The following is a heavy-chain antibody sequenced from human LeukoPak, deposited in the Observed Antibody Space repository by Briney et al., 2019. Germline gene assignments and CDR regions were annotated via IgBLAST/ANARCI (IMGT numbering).Heavy chain of an antibody. CDR3: ARDPYSGNYGTYYYYYMDV. CDR1: GFTFSNYN. Sequence: GGSLRLSCADSGFTFSNYNMNWVRQAPGKAIEWVSSITSSGTYTFYADSVKGRFTISRDNAKNSLYLQMDSLGPEDTAVYYCARDPYSGNYGTYYYYYMDVWGKGTTVTISS. V-gene: IGHV3-21*01. J-gene: IGHJ6*03. CDR2: ITSSGTYT. D-gene: IGHD1-26*01.